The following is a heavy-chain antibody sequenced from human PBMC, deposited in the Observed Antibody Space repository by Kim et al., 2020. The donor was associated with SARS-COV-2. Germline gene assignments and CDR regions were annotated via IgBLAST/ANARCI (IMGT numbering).Heavy chain of an antibody. V-gene: IGHV4-59*01. Sequence: SRKSRVTKSAEPSKNQFSLKLSSVTAADTAVYYCARVGYDILTGYSYFDYWGQGTLVTVSS. D-gene: IGHD3-9*01. J-gene: IGHJ4*02. CDR3: ARVGYDILTGYSYFDY.